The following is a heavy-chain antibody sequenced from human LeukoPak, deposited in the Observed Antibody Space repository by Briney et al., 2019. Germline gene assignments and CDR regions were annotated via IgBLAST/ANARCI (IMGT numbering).Heavy chain of an antibody. V-gene: IGHV1-46*01. CDR3: ASESMVPSSHFDY. CDR2: INPSGGST. CDR1: GYTFTSYY. D-gene: IGHD3-10*01. J-gene: IGHJ4*02. Sequence: ASVKVSRKASGYTFTSYYMHWVRQAPGQGLEWMGIINPSGGSTSYAQKFQGRVTMTRDMSTSTVYMELSSLRSEDTAVYYCASESMVPSSHFDYWGQGTLVTVSS.